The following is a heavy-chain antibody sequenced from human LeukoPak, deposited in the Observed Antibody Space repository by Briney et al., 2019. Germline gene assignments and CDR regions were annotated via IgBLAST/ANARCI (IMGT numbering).Heavy chain of an antibody. V-gene: IGHV4-39*02. CDR2: MYYSGST. CDR1: GGSISSSSYY. J-gene: IGHJ3*02. Sequence: SETLSLTCIVSGGSISSSSYYWGWIRQPPGKGLEWIGSMYYSGSTYCNPSLKSRVTMSVDTSKNHFSLKLSSVTAADTAVYYCARVNGITMIVDIWGQGTMVTVSS. CDR3: ARVNGITMIVDI. D-gene: IGHD3-22*01.